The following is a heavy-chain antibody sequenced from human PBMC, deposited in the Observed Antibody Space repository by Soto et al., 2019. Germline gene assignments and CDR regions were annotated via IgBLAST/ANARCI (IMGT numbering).Heavy chain of an antibody. Sequence: EVQLVESGGVVVQPGGSLRLSCAASGFTFDDYTMHWVRQAPGKGLEWVSLISWDGGSTYYADSVKGQFTISRDNSKNSLYLQMNSLRTEDTALYYCAKDIEGGSCWYYFDYWGQGTLVTVSS. CDR2: ISWDGGST. CDR1: GFTFDDYT. CDR3: AKDIEGGSCWYYFDY. V-gene: IGHV3-43*01. J-gene: IGHJ4*02. D-gene: IGHD3-16*01.